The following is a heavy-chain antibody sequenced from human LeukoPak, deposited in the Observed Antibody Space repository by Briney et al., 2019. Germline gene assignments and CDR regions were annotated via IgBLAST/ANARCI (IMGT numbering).Heavy chain of an antibody. J-gene: IGHJ4*02. D-gene: IGHD1/OR15-1a*01. CDR1: GFTFSRSW. CDR2: IKGEGTEE. V-gene: IGHV3-7*05. Sequence: GGSLRLAWAASGFTFSRSWMGWVRQAPGEGRECVAHIKGEGTEEYYVVSVKGRFTISRDNAKNSLSLQMTSLRAEDTAVYYCARWNNDWEFDYWGQGTLVTVSS. CDR3: ARWNNDWEFDY.